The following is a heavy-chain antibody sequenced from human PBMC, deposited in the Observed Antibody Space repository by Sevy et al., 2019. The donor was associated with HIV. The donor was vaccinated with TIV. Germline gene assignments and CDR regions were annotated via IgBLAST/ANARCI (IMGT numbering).Heavy chain of an antibody. CDR1: GFTFSSYW. J-gene: IGHJ4*02. CDR2: IKQDGSEK. D-gene: IGHD6-19*01. V-gene: IGHV3-7*01. CDR3: AMGAGLK. Sequence: ESLKISCAASGFTFSSYWMTWVRQAPGKGLEYVANIKQDGSEKYYVDSVKGRFTISRDNAKNSLFLQMNSLRAEDTAVYYCAMGAGLKWGQGTLVTVSS.